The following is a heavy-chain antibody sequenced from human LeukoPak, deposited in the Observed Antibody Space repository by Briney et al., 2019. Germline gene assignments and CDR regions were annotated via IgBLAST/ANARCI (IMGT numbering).Heavy chain of an antibody. Sequence: GGSLRLSCAASGFTFSHFVMHWVRQAPGKGLEWVAVIWYDGSNKYYADSVKGRFTISRDNSKNTLYLQMNSLRSEDTAVYYCARWTTTFLDYWGQGTLVTVSS. V-gene: IGHV3-33*08. J-gene: IGHJ4*02. CDR3: ARWTTTFLDY. D-gene: IGHD1-1*01. CDR2: IWYDGSNK. CDR1: GFTFSHFV.